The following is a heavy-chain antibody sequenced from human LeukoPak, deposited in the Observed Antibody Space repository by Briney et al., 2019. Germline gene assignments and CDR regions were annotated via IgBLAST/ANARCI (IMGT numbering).Heavy chain of an antibody. V-gene: IGHV3-7*03. D-gene: IGHD1-26*01. CDR1: GFTFSSHW. J-gene: IGHJ4*02. CDR2: INQGEGEK. Sequence: GGSLRLSCVDSGFTFSSHWMSWVRQAPGKGLEWVANINQGEGEKYYVDSVKGRFTISRDNAKKSLFLQMNGLRAEDTAVYYCARGRFIAGTTAYYFDYWGQGTLVTVSS. CDR3: ARGRFIAGTTAYYFDY.